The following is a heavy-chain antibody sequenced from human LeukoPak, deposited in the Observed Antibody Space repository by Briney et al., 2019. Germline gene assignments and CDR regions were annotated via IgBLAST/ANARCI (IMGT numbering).Heavy chain of an antibody. V-gene: IGHV3-66*01. D-gene: IGHD3-16*02. CDR2: IYSGGST. J-gene: IGHJ4*02. CDR1: GFTVSSNY. CDR3: ARGRNYDYVWGSYRPIYYFDY. Sequence: GGSLRLSCAASGFTVSSNYMSWVRQAPVKGLEWVSVIYSGGSTYYADSVKGRFTISRDNSKNTLYLQMNSLRAEDTAVYYCARGRNYDYVWGSYRPIYYFDYWGQGTLVTVSS.